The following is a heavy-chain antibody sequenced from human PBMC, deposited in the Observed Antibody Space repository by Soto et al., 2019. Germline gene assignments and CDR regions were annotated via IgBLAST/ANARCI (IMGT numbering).Heavy chain of an antibody. J-gene: IGHJ4*02. D-gene: IGHD2-2*01. Sequence: QVQLLQSGAEVKKPGASVKVSCKASGYTFTSYYISWVRQAPGQGLEWMGWISGYNGNTNSAQKLQGRVTRTTDTPTSTAYMELRRLRSDGTAVYYCAREGPPSLNWGQGPLVTVSS. CDR3: AREGPPSLN. CDR1: GYTFTSYY. V-gene: IGHV1-18*01. CDR2: ISGYNGNT.